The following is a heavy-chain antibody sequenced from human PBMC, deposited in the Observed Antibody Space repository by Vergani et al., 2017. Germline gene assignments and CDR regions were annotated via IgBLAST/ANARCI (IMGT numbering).Heavy chain of an antibody. D-gene: IGHD6-13*01. V-gene: IGHV4-61*02. Sequence: QVQLQESGPGLVRPSQTLSLTCTVSGGSISSGSYYWSWFRQPAGKGLEWIGRFYTGGGTSYNPSLKSQVTISVDTSKTQFSLQLSSVTAADTAVYYCARDPLYSTTWPFLLLDMDVWGQGTTVTVSS. CDR1: GGSISSGSYY. CDR2: FYTGGGT. J-gene: IGHJ6*02. CDR3: ARDPLYSTTWPFLLLDMDV.